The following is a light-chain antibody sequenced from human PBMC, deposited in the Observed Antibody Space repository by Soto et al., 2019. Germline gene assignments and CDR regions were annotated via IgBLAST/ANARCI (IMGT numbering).Light chain of an antibody. CDR3: LQDYNYPWT. V-gene: IGKV1-6*01. CDR2: GAS. CDR1: QGIRND. Sequence: QMTKSPSSLTACVGDRVTITCRASQGIRNDLGWYQQKPGKAPKLLMYGASNLQSGVPSRFSGSGSGTDFTLTISSLQPEDFAAYYCLQDYNYPWTFGQGSIVDIK. J-gene: IGKJ1*01.